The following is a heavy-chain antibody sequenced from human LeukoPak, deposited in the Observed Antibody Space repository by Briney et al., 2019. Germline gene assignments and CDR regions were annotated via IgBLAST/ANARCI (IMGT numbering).Heavy chain of an antibody. Sequence: SETLSLTCTVSGGSISSGDYYWSWIRQPPGMGLEWIAYMYYSGGTYYNPSLKSRVTMSADTTKNQLSLKLSSVTAADTAVYYCARPYYYDSRIDPWGQGSLVTVSS. J-gene: IGHJ5*02. CDR2: MYYSGGT. D-gene: IGHD3-22*01. CDR3: ARPYYYDSRIDP. V-gene: IGHV4-30-4*01. CDR1: GGSISSGDYY.